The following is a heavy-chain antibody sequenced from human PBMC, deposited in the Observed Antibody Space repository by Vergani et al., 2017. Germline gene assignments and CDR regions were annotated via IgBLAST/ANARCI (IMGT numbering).Heavy chain of an antibody. CDR3: ARNHYSGYDYDHGMDV. J-gene: IGHJ6*02. D-gene: IGHD5-12*01. V-gene: IGHV6-1*01. CDR2: TYYRSKWYN. CDR1: GDSVSSNSTA. Sequence: QVQLQQSGPGLVKPSQTLSLTCAISGDSVSSNSTAWNWLRQSPSRGLEWLGRTYYRSKWYNDYAVSVKRRITINTDTSKNQFSLQLNSVTPEDTAVYYWARNHYSGYDYDHGMDVWGQGTMVTVSS.